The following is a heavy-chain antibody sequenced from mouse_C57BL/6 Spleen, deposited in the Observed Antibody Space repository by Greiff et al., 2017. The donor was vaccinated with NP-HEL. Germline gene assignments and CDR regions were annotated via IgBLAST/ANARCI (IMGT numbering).Heavy chain of an antibody. CDR1: GFTFPDYY. CDR3: ARSHLTPWAMDY. J-gene: IGHJ4*01. CDR2: IRNKANGYTT. V-gene: IGHV7-3*01. Sequence: VILVESGGGLLQPGGSLSLSCAASGFTFPDYYMSWFRQPPGKALEWLGFIRNKANGYTTEYSASVKGRFTISRDNSQSNLYLQMNALRAEDSATYYCARSHLTPWAMDYWGQGTSVTVSS.